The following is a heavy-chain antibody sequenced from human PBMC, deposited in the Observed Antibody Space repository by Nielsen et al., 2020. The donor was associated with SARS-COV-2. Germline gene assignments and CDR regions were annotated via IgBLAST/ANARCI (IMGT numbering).Heavy chain of an antibody. D-gene: IGHD2-15*01. J-gene: IGHJ4*02. Sequence: SVKVSCKASGGTFSSYAISWVRQAPGQGLEWMGRIIPILGIANYAQKFQGRVTITADKSTNTAYMELSSLRAEDTAVYFCASTYSRGYSFYYFDSWGQGTLVTVSS. CDR2: IIPILGIA. CDR3: ASTYSRGYSFYYFDS. CDR1: GGTFSSYA. V-gene: IGHV1-69*04.